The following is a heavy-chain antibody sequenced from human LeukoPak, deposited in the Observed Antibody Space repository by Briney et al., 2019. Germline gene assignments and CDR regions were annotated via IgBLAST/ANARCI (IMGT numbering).Heavy chain of an antibody. Sequence: GGSLRLSCAASGFTFSSYAMHWVRQAPGKGLEWVAVISYDGSNKYYADSVKGRFTISRDNSKNTLYLQMNSLRAEDTAVYYCATVRGCGGDCYYLDYCGQGTLVTVSS. V-gene: IGHV3-30-3*01. CDR2: ISYDGSNK. CDR3: ATVRGCGGDCYYLDY. CDR1: GFTFSSYA. J-gene: IGHJ4*02. D-gene: IGHD2-21*02.